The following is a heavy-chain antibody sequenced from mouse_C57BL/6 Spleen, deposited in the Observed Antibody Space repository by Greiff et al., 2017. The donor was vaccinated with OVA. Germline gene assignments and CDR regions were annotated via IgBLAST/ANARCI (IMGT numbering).Heavy chain of an antibody. CDR1: GYTFTDYE. Sequence: QVQLQHSGAELVRPGASVTLSCKASGYTFTDYEMHWVKQTPVHGLEWIGAIDPETGGTAYNQKFKGKAILTADKSSSTAYMELRSLTSEDSAVYYCTRADGYYERFAYWGQGTLVTVSA. D-gene: IGHD2-3*01. CDR2: IDPETGGT. CDR3: TRADGYYERFAY. J-gene: IGHJ3*01. V-gene: IGHV1-15*01.